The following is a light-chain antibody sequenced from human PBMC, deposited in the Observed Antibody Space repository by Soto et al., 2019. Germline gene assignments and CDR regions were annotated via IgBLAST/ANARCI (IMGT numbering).Light chain of an antibody. V-gene: IGKV3-15*01. CDR2: GTS. CDR1: QSVASN. CDR3: QDYTILPIP. J-gene: IGKJ5*01. Sequence: IGMSQSPASVSVSTGESVTLSCRASQSVASNLAWYQQKPGQAPRLLIYGTSTRATGVPDRFSGSGSGTDFTLTISSLQAADFAVYHCQDYTILPIPFGQVARPEI.